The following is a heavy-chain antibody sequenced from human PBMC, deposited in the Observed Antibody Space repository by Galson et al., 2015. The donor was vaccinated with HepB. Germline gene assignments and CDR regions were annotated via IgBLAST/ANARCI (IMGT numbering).Heavy chain of an antibody. Sequence: SVKVSCKASGGTFSSYAISWVRQAPGQGLEWMGGIIPIFGTANYAQKFQGRVTITADESTSTAYMELSSLRSEDTAVYYCARAVRGTYDVEEGHYYGMDVWGQGTTVTVSS. CDR1: GGTFSSYA. D-gene: IGHD3-16*01. V-gene: IGHV1-69*13. J-gene: IGHJ6*02. CDR3: ARAVRGTYDVEEGHYYGMDV. CDR2: IIPIFGTA.